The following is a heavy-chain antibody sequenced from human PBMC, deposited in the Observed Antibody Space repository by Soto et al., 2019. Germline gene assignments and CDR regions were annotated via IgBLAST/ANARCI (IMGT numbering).Heavy chain of an antibody. CDR1: GDSISTSNYY. D-gene: IGHD4-17*01. CDR3: ARSAYGDYYFDS. V-gene: IGHV4-39*01. CDR2: IYYSGTT. J-gene: IGHJ4*02. Sequence: QLQLQESGPGLVKPSETLSLTCLVSGDSISTSNYYWDWIRQPPGKGLEWIGSIYYSGTTYYNPSLNSRVTISQDTSRNQFSLKLSSVTAADTAIYYCARSAYGDYYFDSWGQGTLVTVSS.